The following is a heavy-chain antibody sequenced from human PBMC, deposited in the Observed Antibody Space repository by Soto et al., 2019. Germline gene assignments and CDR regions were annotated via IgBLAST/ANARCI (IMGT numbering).Heavy chain of an antibody. CDR3: TRVLGYTFEPGKTRYYAMDV. V-gene: IGHV1-69*01. CDR2: LIPVFGSP. D-gene: IGHD5-18*01. J-gene: IGHJ6*02. CDR1: GGTFSKDA. Sequence: QVQLVQSGAEVKKPGSSVTVSCKTSGGTFSKDAINWVRQAPGQGLEWMGLLIPVFGSPIYAQKFQGRIRINADESTSTAFMDLSSLRSEDTDVYYCTRVLGYTFEPGKTRYYAMDVWGQGTTVSVSS.